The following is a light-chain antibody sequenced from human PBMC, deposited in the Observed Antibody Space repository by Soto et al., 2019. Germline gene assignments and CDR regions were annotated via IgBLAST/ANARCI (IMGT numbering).Light chain of an antibody. V-gene: IGKV1-5*03. Sequence: DIQMTQSPSTLSASVGDRVILTCRANQSIGSWLAWYQQKAGKGPKLLIYKASSLNSGVPSRFSGSGSGTEITLTISSLLPDDFASYYCQQYNNDSPWTFGQGTKVEVK. CDR1: QSIGSW. J-gene: IGKJ1*01. CDR3: QQYNNDSPWT. CDR2: KAS.